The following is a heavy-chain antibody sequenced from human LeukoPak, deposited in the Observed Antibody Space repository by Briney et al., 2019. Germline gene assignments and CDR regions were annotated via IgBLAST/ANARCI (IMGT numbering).Heavy chain of an antibody. V-gene: IGHV3-30*02. CDR1: GFSFSYYG. J-gene: IGHJ4*02. Sequence: PGGSLRLSCVASGFSFSYYGMHWVRQAPGKGLEWLAFIQNDGSKKYYADCMKGQFTISRDNSKNTLHLQMNRLRGEDTAVYYCARDLHPWAGDYWGQGTLVTVSS. CDR3: ARDLHPWAGDY. CDR2: IQNDGSKK.